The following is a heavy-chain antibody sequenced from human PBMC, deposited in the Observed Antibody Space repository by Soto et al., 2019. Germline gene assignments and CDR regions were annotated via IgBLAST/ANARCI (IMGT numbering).Heavy chain of an antibody. V-gene: IGHV6-1*01. D-gene: IGHD6-13*01. J-gene: IGHJ6*02. CDR2: TYYRSKWYN. CDR3: ARVIAAAGTGFGYGMDV. Sequence: PSQTLSLTCALSGDSVSSNSAAWNWIRQSPSRGLEWLGRTYYRSKWYNDYAVSVKSRITSNPDTSKNQFSLQLNSVTPEDTAVYYCARVIAAAGTGFGYGMDVWGQGTTVTVSS. CDR1: GDSVSSNSAA.